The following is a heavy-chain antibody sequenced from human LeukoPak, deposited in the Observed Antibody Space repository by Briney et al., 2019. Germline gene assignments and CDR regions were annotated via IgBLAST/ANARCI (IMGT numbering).Heavy chain of an antibody. J-gene: IGHJ5*02. CDR3: AKDPEQLEAPYNWFDP. Sequence: GGSLRLSCAASGFPFNNYAMSWVRPAPGKGLEWVSGIGGGGGSSYYADSVKGRFTISRDNSKNTLYLQMNSLRAEDTAVYYCAKDPEQLEAPYNWFDPWGQGTLVTVSS. CDR2: IGGGGGSS. V-gene: IGHV3-23*01. CDR1: GFPFNNYA. D-gene: IGHD5-18*01.